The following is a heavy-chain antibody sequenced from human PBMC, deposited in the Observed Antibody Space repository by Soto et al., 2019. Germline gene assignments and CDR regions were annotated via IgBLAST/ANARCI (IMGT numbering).Heavy chain of an antibody. Sequence: GGSLRLSCAASGFTFTNYWMHWVRQGPGKGLMWVSRINGDGSSTKYADPVTGRFTISIDNAKNTLYLQMNSLTAEDTAVYYCSREDRPSRSGYGPWGQGTVVTVSS. CDR2: INGDGSST. V-gene: IGHV3-74*01. D-gene: IGHD5-12*01. J-gene: IGHJ5*02. CDR1: GFTFTNYW. CDR3: SREDRPSRSGYGP.